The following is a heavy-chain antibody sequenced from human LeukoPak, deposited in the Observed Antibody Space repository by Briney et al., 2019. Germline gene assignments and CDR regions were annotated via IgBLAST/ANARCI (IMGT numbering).Heavy chain of an antibody. Sequence: GGSLRLSCAASGFTFSNYIINWVRQAPGKGLEWVSSISSSGSYINYADSVKGRFTISRDNAKNSLYLQMNSLRAEDTAIYYCARGGAMVRGVSPLDYWGQGSLVTVSS. CDR1: GFTFSNYI. CDR3: ARGGAMVRGVSPLDY. V-gene: IGHV3-21*01. CDR2: ISSSGSYI. J-gene: IGHJ4*02. D-gene: IGHD3-10*01.